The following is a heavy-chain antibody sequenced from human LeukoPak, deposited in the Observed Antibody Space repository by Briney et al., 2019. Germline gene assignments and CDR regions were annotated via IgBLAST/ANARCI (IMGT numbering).Heavy chain of an antibody. V-gene: IGHV1-46*01. CDR1: GYTFTSYY. D-gene: IGHD6-19*01. J-gene: IGHJ4*02. CDR2: INPSGGST. CDR3: AGGGSLAAAPHRYYFDY. Sequence: GASVKVSYKASGYTFTSYYMHWVRQAPGQGLEWMGIINPSGGSTTYAQKFQGRVTMTRDTSTSTVYMELSSLRSEDTAVFYCAGGGSLAAAPHRYYFDYWGQGTPVTVSS.